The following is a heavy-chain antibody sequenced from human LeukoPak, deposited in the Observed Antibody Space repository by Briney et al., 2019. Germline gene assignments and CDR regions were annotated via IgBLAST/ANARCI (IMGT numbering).Heavy chain of an antibody. J-gene: IGHJ3*02. V-gene: IGHV3-30-3*01. CDR3: ARGGLAADAFDI. D-gene: IGHD6-13*01. CDR1: GFTFDNYA. Sequence: PGTSLRLSCVASGFTFDNYAMHWVRQAPGKGLEWVALVSHDGSNKYYADSVKGRFTISRDNSKNTLYLQMNSLRAEDTAVYYCARGGLAADAFDIWGQGTMVTVSS. CDR2: VSHDGSNK.